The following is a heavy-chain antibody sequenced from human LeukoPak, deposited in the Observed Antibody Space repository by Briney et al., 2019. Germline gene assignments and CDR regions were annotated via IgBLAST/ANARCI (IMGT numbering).Heavy chain of an antibody. J-gene: IGHJ6*02. V-gene: IGHV4-59*01. CDR1: GGSISSYY. Sequence: SETLSLTCTVSGGSISSYYWSWIRQPPGKGLEWIGYIYYSGSTNYNPSLKSRVTISVDTSKNQFSLKLSSVTAADTAVYYCARTGGYDSSGYLYYYGMDVWGQGTTVTVSS. D-gene: IGHD3-22*01. CDR2: IYYSGST. CDR3: ARTGGYDSSGYLYYYGMDV.